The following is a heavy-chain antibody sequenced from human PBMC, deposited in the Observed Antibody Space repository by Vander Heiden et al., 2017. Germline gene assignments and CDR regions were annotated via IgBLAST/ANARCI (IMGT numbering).Heavy chain of an antibody. J-gene: IGHJ5*02. CDR3: ARQALEYSGHATGEGDP. D-gene: IGHD5-12*01. Sequence: VQLQGSGPGLMNRSQTLSLTGPISGGSISGTGCRWRWMRQRPGKGPEWVGRIYNSGSIFDSPSLKSRLSIPGYIPQNQVSLRLTSGRAAYTAVYYCARQALEYSGHATGEGDPWGQGTRVIVAS. CDR1: GGSISGTGCR. CDR2: IYNSGSI. V-gene: IGHV4-31*03.